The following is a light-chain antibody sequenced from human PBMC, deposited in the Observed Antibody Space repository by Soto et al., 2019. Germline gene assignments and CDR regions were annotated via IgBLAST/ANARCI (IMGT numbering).Light chain of an antibody. CDR3: AAWDDSLNGVV. CDR2: NNN. CDR1: SSNIGSDS. V-gene: IGLV1-44*01. J-gene: IGLJ2*01. Sequence: QSALTQPPSASGTPGQRVTISCSGSSSNIGSDSVNWYQQLPETAPKLLIYNNNQRPSGVPDRFSGSKSGTSASLAISGLQSEDEADYYCAAWDDSLNGVVFGGGTKLTVL.